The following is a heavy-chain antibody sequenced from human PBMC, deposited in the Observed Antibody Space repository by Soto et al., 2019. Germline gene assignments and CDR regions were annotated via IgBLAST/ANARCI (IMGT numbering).Heavy chain of an antibody. CDR1: GFTFSSYD. D-gene: IGHD5-12*01. J-gene: IGHJ4*02. V-gene: IGHV3-13*04. CDR2: IGTAGDT. CDR3: ARVLRGYSGFEDYYDY. Sequence: GXSLILSCAASGFTFSSYDMHCVRQPTLKGLEWVSAIGTAGDTYYPDSVKGRFTVSRENAKNSLYLQMNSLRAGDTAVYYCARVLRGYSGFEDYYDYWGQGALVTVSS.